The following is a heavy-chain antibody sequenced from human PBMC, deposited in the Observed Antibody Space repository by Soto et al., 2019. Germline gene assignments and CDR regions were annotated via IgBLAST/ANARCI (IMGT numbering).Heavy chain of an antibody. CDR1: VLTFSIYV. J-gene: IGHJ4*02. CDR2: IPYDGSNK. CDR3: AKDPFLRDYYASRGPFDC. D-gene: IGHD3-22*01. V-gene: IGHV3-30*18. Sequence: GGSLRIPCASSVLTFSIYVMDWVRQAPGKGVEWVAVIPYDGSNKYCADSVKGRFTISIDNSKNTLYLQMNSLRAEDTAVYYCAKDPFLRDYYASRGPFDCWGQGTMVTVSS.